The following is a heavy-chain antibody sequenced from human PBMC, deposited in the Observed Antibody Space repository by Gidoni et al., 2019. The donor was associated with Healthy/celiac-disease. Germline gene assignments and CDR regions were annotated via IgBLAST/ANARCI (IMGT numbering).Heavy chain of an antibody. V-gene: IGHV4-39*07. CDR3: AAVGRSSSPFDY. J-gene: IGHJ4*02. D-gene: IGHD6-6*01. CDR2: IYYSGST. Sequence: QLQLQESGPGLVKPSETLSLTCTVSGGSISSSSYCWGWIRQPPGKGLEWIGSIYYSGSTYYNPSLKSRVTISVDTSKNQFSLKLSSVTAADTAVYYCAAVGRSSSPFDYWGQGTLVTVSS. CDR1: GGSISSSSYC.